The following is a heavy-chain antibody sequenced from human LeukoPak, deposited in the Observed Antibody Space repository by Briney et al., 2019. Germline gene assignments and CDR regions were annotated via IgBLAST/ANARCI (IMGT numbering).Heavy chain of an antibody. CDR3: AKDQGFLSPFDY. V-gene: IGHV3-30*02. CDR2: IHHDGSNK. J-gene: IGHJ4*02. CDR1: GFTFSSYG. D-gene: IGHD3-10*01. Sequence: GGSLRLSCAASGFTFSSYGMHWVRQAPGKGLDWVAFIHHDGSNKYYADSVRGRFTISRDNSKNTLYLQMNSLRAEDTAVYYCAKDQGFLSPFDYWGQGTLVTVSS.